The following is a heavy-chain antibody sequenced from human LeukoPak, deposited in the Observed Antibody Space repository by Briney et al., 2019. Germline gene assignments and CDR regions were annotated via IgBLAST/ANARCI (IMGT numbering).Heavy chain of an antibody. J-gene: IGHJ4*02. CDR1: GYTFTIYD. Sequence: ASVTVSFTASGYTFTIYDINWVRQATGQGLEWMGWMNPNSGNTGYAQKFQGRVTMARNTSISTAYMELSSLRSEDTAVYYCGRGRGGVRGGYFDYWGQGTLVTVSS. CDR2: MNPNSGNT. D-gene: IGHD3-10*01. V-gene: IGHV1-8*01. CDR3: GRGRGGVRGGYFDY.